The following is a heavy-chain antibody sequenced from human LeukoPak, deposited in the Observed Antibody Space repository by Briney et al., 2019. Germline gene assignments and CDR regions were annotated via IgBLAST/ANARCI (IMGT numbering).Heavy chain of an antibody. Sequence: PGGSLRLSCAASGFTLSSYAMSWVRQAPGKGLEWVSSISSSSSYIYYADSVKGRFTISRDNAKNSLYLQMNSLRAEDTAVYYCARGYCSGGSCQKPYYFDYWGQGTLVTVSS. CDR3: ARGYCSGGSCQKPYYFDY. CDR2: ISSSSSYI. CDR1: GFTLSSYA. V-gene: IGHV3-21*01. J-gene: IGHJ4*02. D-gene: IGHD2-15*01.